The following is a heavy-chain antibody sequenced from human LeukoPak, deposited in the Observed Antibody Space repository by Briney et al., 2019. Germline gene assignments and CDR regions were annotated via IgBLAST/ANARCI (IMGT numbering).Heavy chain of an antibody. CDR3: ARDLHDRSGYPGGDH. CDR2: INTLNGKT. CDR1: GFTFPSYI. D-gene: IGHD3-22*01. J-gene: IGHJ5*02. V-gene: IGHV1-18*01. Sequence: ASVKVSCKTSGFTFPSYILSWVRQAPGQGLEWMGWINTLNGKTKYAQKFQGRVTMTTDTSTSTAYMGLRSLRSDDTAVYYCARDLHDRSGYPGGDHWCQGTLLTVSP.